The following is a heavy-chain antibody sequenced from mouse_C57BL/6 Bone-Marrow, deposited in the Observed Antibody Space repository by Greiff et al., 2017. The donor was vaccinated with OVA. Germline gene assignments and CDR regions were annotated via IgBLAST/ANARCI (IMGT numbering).Heavy chain of an antibody. D-gene: IGHD2-2*01. CDR3: ARMVVTTYFDV. Sequence: VQLKQSGPELVKPGASVKISCKASGYTFTDYYMNWVKQSHGKSLEWIGDINPNNGGTSYNQKFKGKATLTVDKSSSTAYMELRSLTSEDSAVYYCARMVVTTYFDVWGTGTTVTVSS. V-gene: IGHV1-26*01. J-gene: IGHJ1*03. CDR2: INPNNGGT. CDR1: GYTFTDYY.